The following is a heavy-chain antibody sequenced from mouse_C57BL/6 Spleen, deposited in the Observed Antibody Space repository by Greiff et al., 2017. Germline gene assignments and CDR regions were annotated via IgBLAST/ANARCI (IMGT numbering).Heavy chain of an antibody. Sequence: EVKLMESGGDLVKPGGSLKLSCAASGFTFSSYGLSWVRQTPDKGLAWVATISSGGSYTYYPDSVKGRFTISRDNAKNTLYLHMSSLKSEDTAMYYCARLYCSSRYAMDYWGQGTSVTVSS. CDR2: ISSGGSYT. J-gene: IGHJ4*01. V-gene: IGHV5-6*01. CDR3: ARLYCSSRYAMDY. CDR1: GFTFSSYG. D-gene: IGHD1-1*01.